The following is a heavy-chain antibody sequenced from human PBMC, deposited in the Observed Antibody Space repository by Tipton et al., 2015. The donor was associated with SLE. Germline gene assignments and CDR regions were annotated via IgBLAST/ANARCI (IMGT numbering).Heavy chain of an antibody. D-gene: IGHD6-13*01. CDR2: IIPIFGTA. J-gene: IGHJ6*03. Sequence: QSGPEVKKPGSSVKVSCKASGGTFSSYAISWVRQAPGQGLEWMGGIIPIFGTANYAQKFQGRVTITADESTSTAYMERSSLRSEDTAVYYCARGTAAGKTNYYYDMDVWGKGTTVTVSS. CDR3: ARGTAAGKTNYYYDMDV. V-gene: IGHV1-69*01. CDR1: GGTFSSYA.